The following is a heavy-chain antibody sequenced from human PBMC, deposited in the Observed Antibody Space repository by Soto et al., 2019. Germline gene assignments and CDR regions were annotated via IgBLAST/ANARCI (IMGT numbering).Heavy chain of an antibody. Sequence: QVQLEQSGAEVKKAGSSVKVSCKAFGGSVNSHAISWVRQAPGQGLEWMGGSIPMFGTPTYAQKFQAGVTIRAEESPSTVYLDLSSLRSEDTAVYYCARSRNVAEFNDYGGNYHGFDIWGQGTMVTVSS. CDR2: SIPMFGTP. V-gene: IGHV1-69*01. D-gene: IGHD4-17*01. CDR1: GGSVNSHA. CDR3: ARSRNVAEFNDYGGNYHGFDI. J-gene: IGHJ3*02.